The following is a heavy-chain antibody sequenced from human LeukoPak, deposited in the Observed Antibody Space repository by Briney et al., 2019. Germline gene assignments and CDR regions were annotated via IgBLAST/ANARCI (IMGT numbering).Heavy chain of an antibody. Sequence: GGSLRLSCAASGFTFSSYSMNWVRQAPGKGLEWVSYISSSSSTIYYADSVKGRFTISRDNSKNTLYLQMNSLRAEDTAVYYCAKKLFQAFDIWGQGTMVTVSS. CDR2: ISSSSSTI. V-gene: IGHV3-48*01. CDR3: AKKLFQAFDI. CDR1: GFTFSSYS. J-gene: IGHJ3*02. D-gene: IGHD2-21*01.